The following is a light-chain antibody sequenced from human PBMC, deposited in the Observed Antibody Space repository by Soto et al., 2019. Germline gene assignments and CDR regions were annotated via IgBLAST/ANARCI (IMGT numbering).Light chain of an antibody. Sequence: EIVLTQSPGTLSLSPGERATLSCRASQSVSSSYLAWYQQKPGQAPRLLIYGASSRATGIPDRFSGGGSGTDFTLTISRLEPEDFAVYYCQHEGSSGWTFGQGTKVEIK. J-gene: IGKJ1*01. CDR1: QSVSSSY. V-gene: IGKV3-20*01. CDR3: QHEGSSGWT. CDR2: GAS.